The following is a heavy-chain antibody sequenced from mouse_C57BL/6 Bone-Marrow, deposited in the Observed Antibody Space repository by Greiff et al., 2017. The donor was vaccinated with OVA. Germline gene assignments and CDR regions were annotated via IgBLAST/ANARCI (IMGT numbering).Heavy chain of an antibody. V-gene: IGHV1-63*01. CDR1: GYTFTNHW. CDR2: IYPGGGYT. Sequence: VQLQQSGAELVRPGNSVKMSCKASGYTFTNHWIGWANQMPGHGLEWIGDIYPGGGYTNYNEKFKGKATLTEDKSYSTAYMQFSSLTSEDSAIYYCARRGLYCNFTWFAYWGQGTLVTVSA. CDR3: ARRGLYCNFTWFAY. D-gene: IGHD2-1*01. J-gene: IGHJ3*01.